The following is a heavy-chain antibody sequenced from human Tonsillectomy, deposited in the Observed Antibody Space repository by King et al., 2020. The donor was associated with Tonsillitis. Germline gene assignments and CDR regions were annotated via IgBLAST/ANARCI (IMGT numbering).Heavy chain of an antibody. CDR3: VRWGIVVVVAAHNWFDP. CDR1: GGSISNSNHY. Sequence: QLQESGPGLVKPSETLSLTCTVSGGSISNSNHYWGWIRQPTGKGLEWIGSIYYSGSAYSNPSLKSRVTMSIDTSKNHFSLRLSSVTAADTAVYYCVRWGIVVVVAAHNWFDPWGQGALVTVSS. D-gene: IGHD2-15*01. V-gene: IGHV4-39*02. J-gene: IGHJ5*02. CDR2: IYYSGSA.